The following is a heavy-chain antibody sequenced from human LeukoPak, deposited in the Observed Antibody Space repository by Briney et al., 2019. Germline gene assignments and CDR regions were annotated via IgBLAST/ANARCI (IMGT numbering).Heavy chain of an antibody. V-gene: IGHV4-59*12. J-gene: IGHJ6*03. CDR3: ARGVGGASYYIDV. CDR1: GGSISHYY. Sequence: PSETLSLTCTVSGGSISHYYWSWIRQPPGKGLEWIGYIYYSGSTNYNPSLTSRVTISVDTSKNQFSLKLSSVTAADTAMYYCARGVGGASYYIDVWGRGTTVTISS. CDR2: IYYSGST. D-gene: IGHD6-19*01.